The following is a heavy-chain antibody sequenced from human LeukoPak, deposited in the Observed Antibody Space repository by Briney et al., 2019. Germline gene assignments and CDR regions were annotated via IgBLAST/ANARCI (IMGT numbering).Heavy chain of an antibody. D-gene: IGHD2-21*01. Sequence: PGGSLRLSCAASGFTFTDYWMHWVRQAPGKGLVWVSRINSDGRSTSYADSVTGRFTISRDNAKNTLYLQMNSLRAEDTAVYYCVRDVWGDRDSYFDYWGQGTLVTVSS. CDR1: GFTFTDYW. J-gene: IGHJ4*02. V-gene: IGHV3-74*01. CDR3: VRDVWGDRDSYFDY. CDR2: INSDGRST.